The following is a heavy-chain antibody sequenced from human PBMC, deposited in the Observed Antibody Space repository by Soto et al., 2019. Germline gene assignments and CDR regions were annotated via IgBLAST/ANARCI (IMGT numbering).Heavy chain of an antibody. CDR1: GFTFSSYG. Sequence: GGSLGLSCAASGFTFSSYGMHWVRQAPGKGLEWVAVISYDGSNKYYADSVKGRFTISRDNSKNTLYLQMNSLRVEDTAVYYCAKVVPIHWGQGTPVTVSS. CDR2: ISYDGSNK. J-gene: IGHJ4*02. CDR3: AKVVPIH. V-gene: IGHV3-30*18.